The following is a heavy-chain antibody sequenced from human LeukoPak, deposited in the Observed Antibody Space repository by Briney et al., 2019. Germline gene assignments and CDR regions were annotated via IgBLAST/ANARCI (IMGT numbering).Heavy chain of an antibody. V-gene: IGHV4-59*01. D-gene: IGHD2-21*02. CDR2: IYYSGST. J-gene: IGHJ4*02. Sequence: TASETLSLTCTVSGGSISSYYWSWIRQSAGKGLEWIGYIYYSGSTNYNPSLKSRVTISLDTSKNQISLRLSSVTAADTAVYYCARESGLTFDYWGQGTLVTVSS. CDR1: GGSISSYY. CDR3: ARESGLTFDY.